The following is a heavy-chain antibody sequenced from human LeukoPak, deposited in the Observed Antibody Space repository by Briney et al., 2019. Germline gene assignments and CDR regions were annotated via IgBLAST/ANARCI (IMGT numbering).Heavy chain of an antibody. CDR3: ARAGRWLHGPYYFDY. CDR1: GGTFSSYA. D-gene: IGHD5-24*01. Sequence: GSSVKVSCKASGGTFSSYAISWVRQAPGQGLEWMGRIIPIFGTANYAQKFQGRVTITTDESTSTAYMELSSLRSEDTAAYYCARAGRWLHGPYYFDYWGQGTLVTVSS. J-gene: IGHJ4*02. CDR2: IIPIFGTA. V-gene: IGHV1-69*05.